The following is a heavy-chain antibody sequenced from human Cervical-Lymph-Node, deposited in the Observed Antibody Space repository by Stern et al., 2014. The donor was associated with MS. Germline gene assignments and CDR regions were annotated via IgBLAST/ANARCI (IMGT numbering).Heavy chain of an antibody. CDR1: GFTFSSYG. CDR2: IWYDGSNK. J-gene: IGHJ5*02. D-gene: IGHD2-2*01. Sequence: QVQLVQSGGGVVQPGRSLRLSCAASGFTFSSYGMHWVRQAPGKGLEWVAVIWYDGSNKYYADSVKGRFTISRDNSKNTLYLQMNSLRAEDTAVYYCARRGGKYQLPRYNWFDPWGQGTLVTVSS. V-gene: IGHV3-33*01. CDR3: ARRGGKYQLPRYNWFDP.